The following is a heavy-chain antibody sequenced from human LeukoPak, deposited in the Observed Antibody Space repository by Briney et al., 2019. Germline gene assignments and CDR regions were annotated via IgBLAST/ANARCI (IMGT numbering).Heavy chain of an antibody. Sequence: GGSLRLSCAASGFTVSSNYMSWVRQAPGKGLEWVSVIYSGGSTYYADSVKGRFTISRDNSKNTPYLQMNSLRAEDTAVYYCARADSSGPLYYYYYMDVWGKGTTVTVSS. J-gene: IGHJ6*03. CDR1: GFTVSSNY. D-gene: IGHD6-19*01. CDR3: ARADSSGPLYYYYYMDV. CDR2: IYSGGST. V-gene: IGHV3-53*01.